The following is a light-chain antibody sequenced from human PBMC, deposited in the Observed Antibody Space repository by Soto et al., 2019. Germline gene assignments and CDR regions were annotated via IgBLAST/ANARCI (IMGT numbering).Light chain of an antibody. J-gene: IGLJ1*01. V-gene: IGLV2-14*03. Sequence: QSALTQPASVSGSPGQSITISCTGTSSDIGGYNFVSWYQHHPGKAPKLLIHDVSNRPSGVPGRFSGSKSGNTASLTISGLQAEDEADHYCNSYTAVSTYVFGTGTKLTVL. CDR3: NSYTAVSTYV. CDR2: DVS. CDR1: SSDIGGYNF.